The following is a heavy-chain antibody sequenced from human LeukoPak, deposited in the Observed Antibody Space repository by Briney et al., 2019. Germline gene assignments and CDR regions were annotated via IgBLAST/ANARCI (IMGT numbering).Heavy chain of an antibody. CDR1: GFTFSSYA. Sequence: GGSLRLSCAASGFTFSSYAMSWVRQAPGKGLEWVSAISGSGGGTYYADSVKGRFTISRDNSKNTLYLQMNSLGAEDTAAYYCARALDYGGNARYYYYYYMDVWGKGTTVTVSS. J-gene: IGHJ6*03. V-gene: IGHV3-23*01. CDR3: ARALDYGGNARYYYYYYMDV. CDR2: ISGSGGGT. D-gene: IGHD4-23*01.